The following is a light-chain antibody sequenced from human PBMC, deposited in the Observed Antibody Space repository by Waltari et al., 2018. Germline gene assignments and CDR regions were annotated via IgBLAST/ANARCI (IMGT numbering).Light chain of an antibody. CDR2: GAS. CDR3: QQYDGSILT. CDR1: QTINNNF. Sequence: IVLTQSPDTLSLSPGQRATLSCRASQTINNNFLVWYQQKPGQAPRLLIHGASSRATGFPDRFSVSGSGTDFTLTISRLEPEEVAVYYCQQYDGSILTFGGGTKVEI. V-gene: IGKV3-20*01. J-gene: IGKJ4*01.